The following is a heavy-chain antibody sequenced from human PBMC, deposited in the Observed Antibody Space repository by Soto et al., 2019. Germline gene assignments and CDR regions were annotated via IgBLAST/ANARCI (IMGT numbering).Heavy chain of an antibody. CDR1: GFTFSKYA. D-gene: IGHD3-22*01. CDR3: ARDYYDASGYFCPWFDP. V-gene: IGHV3-30-3*01. CDR2: ISSDESNK. Sequence: PGGSLRLSCAASGFTFSKYALHWVRQAPGKGLEWVALISSDESNKYYADSVKGRFTISRDNSRNTMYLQMNSLRAEDTAVYYCARDYYDASGYFCPWFDPWGQGTLVTSPQ. J-gene: IGHJ5*02.